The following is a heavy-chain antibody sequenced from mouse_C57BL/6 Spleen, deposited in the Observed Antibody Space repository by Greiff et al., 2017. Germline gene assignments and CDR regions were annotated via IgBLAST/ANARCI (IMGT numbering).Heavy chain of an antibody. CDR2: ISPGDGDT. V-gene: IGHV1-82*01. D-gene: IGHD2-5*01. Sequence: QVQLQQSGPELVKPGASVKISCKASGYAFSSSWMNWVKQRPGKGLEWIGRISPGDGDTNYNGKFKGKATLTADKSSSTAYMQRSSLTSEDSAVYFCATLYYSNYDYWYFDVWGTGTTVTVSS. CDR3: ATLYYSNYDYWYFDV. J-gene: IGHJ1*03. CDR1: GYAFSSSW.